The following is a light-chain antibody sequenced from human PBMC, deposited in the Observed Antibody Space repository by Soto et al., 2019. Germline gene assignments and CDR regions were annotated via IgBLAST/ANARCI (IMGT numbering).Light chain of an antibody. Sequence: EIVLTQSPGTLSLSPGERATLSCRASQSVTSNYVAWYQQSLGQAPRLILFGASSRATGIPDRFSGSGSGTDFSLTISRLEPEDFAVYYCQQYGSSVCTFGQGTKVEIK. CDR1: QSVTSNY. V-gene: IGKV3-20*01. CDR2: GAS. J-gene: IGKJ1*01. CDR3: QQYGSSVCT.